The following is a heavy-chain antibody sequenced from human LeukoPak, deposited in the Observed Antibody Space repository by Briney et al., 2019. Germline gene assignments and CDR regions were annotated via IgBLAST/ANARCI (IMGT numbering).Heavy chain of an antibody. CDR2: IIPIFGTA. CDR1: GGTFSSYA. Sequence: SVKVSCKASGGTFSSYAISWVRQAPGQGLDWMGGIIPIFGTANYAQKFQGRVTITADESTSTAYMELSSLRSEDTALYYCARAGKVDYSNYRIDYWGQGTLVTISS. CDR3: ARAGKVDYSNYRIDY. V-gene: IGHV1-69*13. D-gene: IGHD4-11*01. J-gene: IGHJ4*02.